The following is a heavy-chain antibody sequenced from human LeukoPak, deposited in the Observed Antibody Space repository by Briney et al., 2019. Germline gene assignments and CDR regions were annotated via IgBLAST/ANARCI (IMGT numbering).Heavy chain of an antibody. V-gene: IGHV1-2*02. Sequence: GASVKVSCKASGYTFTGYYMHWVRQAPGQGLEWMGWINPNSGGTNYAQKFQGRVTMTRDTSISTAYMELSRLRSDDTAVYYCARDVGCSSTSCYRGGFDPWGQGTLVTVSS. J-gene: IGHJ5*02. CDR1: GYTFTGYY. D-gene: IGHD2-2*01. CDR2: INPNSGGT. CDR3: ARDVGCSSTSCYRGGFDP.